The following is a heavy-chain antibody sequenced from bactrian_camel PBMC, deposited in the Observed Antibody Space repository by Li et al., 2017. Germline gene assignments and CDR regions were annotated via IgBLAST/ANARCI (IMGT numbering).Heavy chain of an antibody. D-gene: IGHD2*01. CDR2: IDPDGYP. CDR1: KYIGNEYS. Sequence: LVESGGGSVQAGGSLTLSCVASKYIGNEYSLAWFRQPPGRERVGVAGIDPDGYPLYADSVKGRFTISRDNVKNTLYLQMNKLEPEDTGMYYCAADAGSRHLGCFDVKWLLPSRADYVYWGRGTQVTVS. CDR3: AADAGSRHLGCFDVKWLLPSRADYVY. V-gene: IGHV3S53*01. J-gene: IGHJ4*01.